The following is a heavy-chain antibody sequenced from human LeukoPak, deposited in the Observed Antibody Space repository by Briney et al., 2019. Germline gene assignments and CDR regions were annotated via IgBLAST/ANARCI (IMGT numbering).Heavy chain of an antibody. CDR2: ISGSGGST. CDR1: GFTFSSYA. J-gene: IGHJ4*02. D-gene: IGHD6-19*01. CDR3: AKDYQGRWLVYFDY. V-gene: IGHV3-23*01. Sequence: GGSLRLPCAASGFTFSSYAMSWVRQAPGKGLEWVSAISGSGGSTYYADSVKGQFTISRDNSKNTLYLQMNSLRAEDTAVYYCAKDYQGRWLVYFDYWGQGTLVTVSS.